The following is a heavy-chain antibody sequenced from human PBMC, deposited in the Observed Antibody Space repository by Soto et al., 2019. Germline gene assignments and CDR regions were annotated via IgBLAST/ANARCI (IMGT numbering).Heavy chain of an antibody. CDR1: GGTFSSYA. CDR3: ARDSLPPDYDFWSGSRGYGMDV. D-gene: IGHD3-3*01. Sequence: SVKVSCKASGGTFSSYAISWVRQAPGQGLEWVGGIIPIFGTANYAQKFQGRVTITADESTSTAYMELSSLRSEDTAVYYCARDSLPPDYDFWSGSRGYGMDVWGQGTTVTVSS. V-gene: IGHV1-69*13. CDR2: IIPIFGTA. J-gene: IGHJ6*02.